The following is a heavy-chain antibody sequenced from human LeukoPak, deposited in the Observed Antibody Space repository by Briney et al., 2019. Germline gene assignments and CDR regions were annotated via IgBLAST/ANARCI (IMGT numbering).Heavy chain of an antibody. V-gene: IGHV4-39*01. CDR3: ARLTKGRYFDYIFDY. CDR1: GGSVSNTDFY. J-gene: IGHJ4*02. Sequence: SETLSLTCTVSGGSVSNTDFYWGWIRQPPGKGLQWIGNIYYSGSTYYNPSLNSRVTISVDTSKNQFSLKMTSVTAADTAVYVCARLTKGRYFDYIFDYWGQGTLFTVSS. CDR2: IYYSGST. D-gene: IGHD3-9*01.